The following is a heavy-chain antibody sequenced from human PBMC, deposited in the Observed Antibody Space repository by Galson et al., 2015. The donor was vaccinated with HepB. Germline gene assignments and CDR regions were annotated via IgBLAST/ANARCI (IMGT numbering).Heavy chain of an antibody. J-gene: IGHJ4*02. Sequence: SLRLSCAASEFTFGSYSMNWVRQAPGKGLEWVSSISSSNSYIDYADSMKGRFTISRDNAKNSLYLLMNSLRAEDTAVYYCARSIRGSRVRGFDYWGQGTLVTVSS. D-gene: IGHD3-10*01. CDR1: EFTFGSYS. V-gene: IGHV3-21*06. CDR2: ISSSNSYI. CDR3: ARSIRGSRVRGFDY.